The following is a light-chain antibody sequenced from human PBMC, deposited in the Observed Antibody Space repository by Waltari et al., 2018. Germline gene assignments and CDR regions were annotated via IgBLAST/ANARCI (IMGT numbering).Light chain of an antibody. V-gene: IGKV1-5*03. CDR1: QSIVVW. J-gene: IGKJ1*01. Sequence: DIQVTQSPSTLSASVGDRVTITCRASQSIVVWLAWYQQKPGKAPRLLIYKASYLESGVPSRFSGRASGTAFTLTISSLQADDFATDYCLQYNSYPWTFGQGTTVEIK. CDR2: KAS. CDR3: LQYNSYPWT.